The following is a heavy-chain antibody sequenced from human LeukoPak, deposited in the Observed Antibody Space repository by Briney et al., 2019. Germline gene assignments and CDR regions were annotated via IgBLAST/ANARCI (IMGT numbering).Heavy chain of an antibody. CDR3: ARDTKATMVRGTAFDI. V-gene: IGHV3-11*06. Sequence: GGSLRLSCAASGFTFSDYYMSWIRQAPGKGLEWVSYISSSSSYTNYADSVKGRFTISRDNAKNSLYLQMNSLRAEETAVYYCARDTKATMVRGTAFDIWGQGTMVTVSS. CDR2: ISSSSSYT. CDR1: GFTFSDYY. D-gene: IGHD3-10*01. J-gene: IGHJ3*02.